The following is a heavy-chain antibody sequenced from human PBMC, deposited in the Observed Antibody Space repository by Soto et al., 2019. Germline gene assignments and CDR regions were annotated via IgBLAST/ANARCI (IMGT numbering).Heavy chain of an antibody. V-gene: IGHV3-64*01. CDR3: AREGGSYYFDY. CDR1: GFTFISYA. J-gene: IGHJ4*02. D-gene: IGHD1-26*01. CDR2: ISSNGGST. Sequence: EVQLVESGGGLVQPGGSLRLSCAASGFTFISYAMHWVRQAPGKGLEYVSAISSNGGSTYYANSVKGRFTISRDNSKNTLYLQMGSLRAEDMAVYYCAREGGSYYFDYWGQGTLVTVSS.